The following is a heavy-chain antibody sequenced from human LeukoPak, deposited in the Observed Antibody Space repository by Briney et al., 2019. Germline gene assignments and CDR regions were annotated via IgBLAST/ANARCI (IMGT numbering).Heavy chain of an antibody. J-gene: IGHJ4*02. CDR3: ARGGGYSYEDY. V-gene: IGHV4-59*01. Sequence: PSETLSLTCTVSGGSISSYYWSWIRQPPGKGLEWIGYIYYSGSTNYNPSLKSRVTISVDTPKNQFSLKLSSVTAADTAVYYCARGGGYSYEDYWGQGTLVTVSS. CDR1: GGSISSYY. CDR2: IYYSGST. D-gene: IGHD5-18*01.